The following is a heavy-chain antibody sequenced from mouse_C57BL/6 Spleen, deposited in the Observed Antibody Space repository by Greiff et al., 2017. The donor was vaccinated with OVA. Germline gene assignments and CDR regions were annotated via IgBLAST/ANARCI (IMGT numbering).Heavy chain of an antibody. CDR3: ARSITTVYFDY. V-gene: IGHV3-8*01. CDR1: GYSITSDY. J-gene: IGHJ2*01. Sequence: DVKLVESGPGLAKPSQSLSLTCSVTGYSITSDYWNWIRQFPGNKLEYMGYISYSGSTYYYPSHKSRISITRDTSKNQYYLQLKSVTTEDTATYYCARSITTVYFDYWGQGTTLTVSS. CDR2: ISYSGST. D-gene: IGHD1-1*01.